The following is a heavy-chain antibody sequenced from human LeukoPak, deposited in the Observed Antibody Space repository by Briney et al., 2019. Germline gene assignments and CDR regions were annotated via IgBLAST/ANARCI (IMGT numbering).Heavy chain of an antibody. CDR2: VDKTGKTT. V-gene: IGHV3-20*04. CDR3: ARDMGGYCSSTSCYPFDY. Sequence: GGSLRLSCAASGFTFDDYGMSWVRQGPGKGLEWVAGVDKTGKTTDYVDSVKGRFTISRDNSKNTLYLQMNSLRAEDTAVYYCARDMGGYCSSTSCYPFDYWGQGTLVTVSS. D-gene: IGHD2-2*01. J-gene: IGHJ4*02. CDR1: GFTFDDYG.